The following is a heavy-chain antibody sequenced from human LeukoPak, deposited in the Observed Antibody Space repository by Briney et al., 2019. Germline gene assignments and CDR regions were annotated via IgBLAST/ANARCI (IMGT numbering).Heavy chain of an antibody. Sequence: ASVKVSCKASGYTFTSYDINWVRQATGQGLEWMGWMNPNSGNTGYAQKFQGRATMTRNTSISTAYMELSSLRSEDTAVYYCAREGSSSSGIDYWGQGTLVTVSS. V-gene: IGHV1-8*01. D-gene: IGHD6-6*01. CDR1: GYTFTSYD. CDR3: AREGSSSSGIDY. CDR2: MNPNSGNT. J-gene: IGHJ4*02.